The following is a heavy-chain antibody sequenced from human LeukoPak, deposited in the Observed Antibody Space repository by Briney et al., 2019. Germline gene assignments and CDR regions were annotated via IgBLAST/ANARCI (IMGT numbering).Heavy chain of an antibody. V-gene: IGHV4-59*08. CDR2: IYYTGST. D-gene: IGHD6-13*01. J-gene: IGHJ4*02. CDR3: ARSSPVPRGQQLVPSPEY. CDR1: GGSISNDY. Sequence: TSETLSLTCTVSGGSISNDYWSWIRQPPGKGLECIGYIYYTGSTNYNPSLKSRVTISVATSKNQFSLKLSTVTAADTAVYYCARSSPVPRGQQLVPSPEYWGQGILVTVSS.